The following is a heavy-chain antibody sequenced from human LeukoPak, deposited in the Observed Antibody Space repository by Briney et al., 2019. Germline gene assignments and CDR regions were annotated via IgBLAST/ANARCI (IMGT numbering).Heavy chain of an antibody. Sequence: GGSLRLSCAASGFTFSSYGMHWVRQAPGKGLEWISYIGNGGSNIMLYADSVKGRFTVFRDYAKNSLYLQMNSLRAEDTAVYYCARDKSNKGHDCWGQGTLVTVSS. CDR2: IGNGGSNIM. CDR3: ARDKSNKGHDC. V-gene: IGHV3-48*04. J-gene: IGHJ4*02. CDR1: GFTFSSYG.